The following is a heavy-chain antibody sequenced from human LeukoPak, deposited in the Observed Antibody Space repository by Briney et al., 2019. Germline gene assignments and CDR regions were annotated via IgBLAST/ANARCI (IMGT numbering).Heavy chain of an antibody. V-gene: IGHV4-4*07. CDR1: DDSINNFY. Sequence: SETLSPTCTVSDDSINNFYWSWIRQPAGKGLEWIGRIYSSGYTNYHPSLKCRVTMSVDTSKNQFSLRLISLTAADTAVYYCARGTSNAWYDWFDLWGQGALVTVSS. J-gene: IGHJ5*02. D-gene: IGHD6-13*01. CDR3: ARGTSNAWYDWFDL. CDR2: IYSSGYT.